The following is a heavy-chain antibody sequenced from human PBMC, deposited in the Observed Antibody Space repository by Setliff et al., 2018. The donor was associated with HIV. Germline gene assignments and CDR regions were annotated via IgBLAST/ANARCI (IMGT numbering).Heavy chain of an antibody. D-gene: IGHD6-19*01. V-gene: IGHV1-46*01. CDR2: LNPSEGTT. J-gene: IGHJ5*02. CDR3: VRGYRSAWNSWFDA. CDR1: GYTFTTYY. Sequence: ASVKVSCKASGYTFTTYYIHWVRQAPGQGLEWMGILNPSEGTTSFAQKFQGRVTMTRDTSTSTVYMDLSSLSADDTAVYYCVRGYRSAWNSWFDAWGQGTRVTVSS.